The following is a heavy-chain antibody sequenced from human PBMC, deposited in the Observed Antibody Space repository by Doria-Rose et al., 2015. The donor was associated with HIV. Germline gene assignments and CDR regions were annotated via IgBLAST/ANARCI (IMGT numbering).Heavy chain of an antibody. Sequence: EVQLVESGGGLVRPGGSLRLSCATSGFTFSSHRINWVRQAPGKGLEWVSYISSTSAYINYADSVRGRFTISRDNARNSLYLQMDSLRAEDTAIYYCATGVTLDYWGQGTLVTVSS. CDR3: ATGVTLDY. CDR2: ISSTSAYI. J-gene: IGHJ4*02. CDR1: GFTFSSHR. D-gene: IGHD3-10*01. V-gene: IGHV3-21*01.